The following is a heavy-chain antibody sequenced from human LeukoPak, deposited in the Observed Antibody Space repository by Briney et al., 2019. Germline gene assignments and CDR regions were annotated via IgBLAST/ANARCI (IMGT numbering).Heavy chain of an antibody. Sequence: GGSLRPSCAASGFTFSSYAMSWVRQAPGKGLEWVSGISTSGGTTSYADSVKGRFTISRDNPRNTLYMEMNSLRGGDTGVYYCAVMHRYYDGSGYWVQWGQGTLVTVSS. CDR2: ISTSGGTT. V-gene: IGHV3-23*01. CDR1: GFTFSSYA. D-gene: IGHD3-22*01. J-gene: IGHJ4*02. CDR3: AVMHRYYDGSGYWVQ.